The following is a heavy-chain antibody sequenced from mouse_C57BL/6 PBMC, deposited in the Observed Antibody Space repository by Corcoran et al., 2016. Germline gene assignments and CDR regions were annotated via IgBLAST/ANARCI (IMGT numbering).Heavy chain of an antibody. Sequence: QVQLQQSGAELVKPGASVKISCKASGYAFSSSWMNWVKQRPGKGLEWIGQIYPGDGDTNYNGKFKGKATLTADKSSSTAYMQLSSLTSEDSAVYFGEREGSNYGACFASWGQGTLATVSP. CDR2: IYPGDGDT. V-gene: IGHV1-80*01. J-gene: IGHJ3*01. D-gene: IGHD2-5*01. CDR3: EREGSNYGACFAS. CDR1: GYAFSSSW.